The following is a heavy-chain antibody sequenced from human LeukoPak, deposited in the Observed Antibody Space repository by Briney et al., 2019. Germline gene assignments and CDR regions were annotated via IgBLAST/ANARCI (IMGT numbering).Heavy chain of an antibody. V-gene: IGHV4-31*03. Sequence: SETLSLTCTVPGGSISSGGYYWSWIRQHPGKGLEWIGYIYYSGSTYYNPSLKSRVTISVDTSKNQFSLKLSSVTAADTAVYYCARDNTLIYYGMDVWGQGTTVTVSS. CDR2: IYYSGST. CDR3: ARDNTLIYYGMDV. CDR1: GGSISSGGYY. J-gene: IGHJ6*02.